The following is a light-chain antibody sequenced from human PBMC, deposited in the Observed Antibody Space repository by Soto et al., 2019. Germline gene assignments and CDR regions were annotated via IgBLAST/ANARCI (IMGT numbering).Light chain of an antibody. V-gene: IGKV1-5*01. CDR3: QQYNSSLFT. J-gene: IGKJ3*01. CDR2: GAS. Sequence: DIQMTQSPSTLSAAVGDRVTITCRASQIVSGWLAWYQQKPGKAPKLLIYGASSLESGVPSRFSGSESGTEFTLTLSSLQPDDFATYYCQQYNSSLFTFGPGTKVDIK. CDR1: QIVSGW.